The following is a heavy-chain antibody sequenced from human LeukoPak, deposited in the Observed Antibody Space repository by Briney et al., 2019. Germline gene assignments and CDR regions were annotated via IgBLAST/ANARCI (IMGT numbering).Heavy chain of an antibody. CDR2: VYPGDSDT. CDR3: ARSYYGSGSYPFDY. CDR1: GYSFTSYW. Sequence: GGSLKISCKGSGYSFTSYWIGWVRQMPGKGLEWMGIVYPGDSDTRYSPSFQGQVTISADKSIGTAYLQWSSLKASDTAMYYCARSYYGSGSYPFDYWGQGTLVTVSS. V-gene: IGHV5-51*01. J-gene: IGHJ4*02. D-gene: IGHD3-10*01.